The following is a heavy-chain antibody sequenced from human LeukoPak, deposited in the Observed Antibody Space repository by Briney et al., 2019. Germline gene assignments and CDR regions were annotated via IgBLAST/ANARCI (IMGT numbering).Heavy chain of an antibody. CDR2: ISYDGSNK. J-gene: IGHJ4*02. CDR3: ASSGLLWFGELLH. Sequence: PGRSLRLSCAASGFTFSSYAMHWVRQAPGKGLEWVAVISYDGSNKYYADSVKGRFTISRENSKNTLYLQMNSLRAEDTAVYYCASSGLLWFGELLHWGQGTLVTVSS. V-gene: IGHV3-30*04. D-gene: IGHD3-10*01. CDR1: GFTFSSYA.